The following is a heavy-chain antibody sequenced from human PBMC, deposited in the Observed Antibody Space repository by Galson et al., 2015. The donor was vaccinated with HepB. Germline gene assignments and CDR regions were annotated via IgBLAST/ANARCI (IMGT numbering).Heavy chain of an antibody. CDR1: GFTFSSYA. CDR3: ARDLSGYDFWSGYSNWFDP. D-gene: IGHD3-3*01. V-gene: IGHV3-30-3*01. CDR2: ISYDGSNK. J-gene: IGHJ5*02. Sequence: SLRLSCAASGFTFSSYAMHWVRQAPGKGLEWVAVISYDGSNKYYADSVKSRFTISRDNSKNTLYLQMNSLRAEDTAVYYCARDLSGYDFWSGYSNWFDPWGQGTLVTVSS.